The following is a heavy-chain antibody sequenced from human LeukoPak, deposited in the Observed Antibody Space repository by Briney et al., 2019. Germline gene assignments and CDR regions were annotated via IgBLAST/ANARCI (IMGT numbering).Heavy chain of an antibody. CDR1: GYTFTGYY. Sequence: ASVMVSCKASGYTFTGYYMHWVRQAPGQGLEWMGWINPNSGGTNYAQKFQGRVTMTRDTSISTAYMELSRLRSDDTAVYYCARGEGPILQRYYYYYYMDVWGKGTTVTVSS. J-gene: IGHJ6*03. CDR3: ARGEGPILQRYYYYYYMDV. V-gene: IGHV1-2*02. D-gene: IGHD3-3*01. CDR2: INPNSGGT.